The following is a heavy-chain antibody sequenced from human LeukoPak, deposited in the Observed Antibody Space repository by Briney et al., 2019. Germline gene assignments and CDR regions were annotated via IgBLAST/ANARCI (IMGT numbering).Heavy chain of an antibody. V-gene: IGHV3-48*02. CDR1: GFTFSTYS. CDR2: ISSSSSTI. Sequence: GGSLRLSCAASGFTFSTYSMNWVRQAPGKGLEWVSYISSSSSTIYYADSVKGRFTISRDNAKNSLYLQMNSLRDEDSAVYYCARGPYYGAHLFDCWGQGTLVTVSS. D-gene: IGHD3-3*01. CDR3: ARGPYYGAHLFDC. J-gene: IGHJ4*02.